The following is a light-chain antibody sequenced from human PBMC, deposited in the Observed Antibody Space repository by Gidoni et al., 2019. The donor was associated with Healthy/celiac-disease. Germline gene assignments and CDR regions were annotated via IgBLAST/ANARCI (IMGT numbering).Light chain of an antibody. V-gene: IGKV3-20*01. Sequence: EIGLTRSPGTPFLSPGERATLSCRASQSVSSSYLAWYQQKPGQAPRLLIYGASSRATGLPDRFIGSGSGTDFTLTISRLEPEDFAVYYCQQYCSSRLTFGGGTKVEIK. CDR3: QQYCSSRLT. CDR2: GAS. J-gene: IGKJ4*01. CDR1: QSVSSSY.